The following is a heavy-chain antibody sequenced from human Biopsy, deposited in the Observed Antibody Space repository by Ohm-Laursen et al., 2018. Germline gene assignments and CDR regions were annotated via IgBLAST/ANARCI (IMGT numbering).Heavy chain of an antibody. V-gene: IGHV1-58*01. CDR1: GFTFSSSA. CDR2: IVVGSGHT. CDR3: AATSTLYYYYYAMDV. J-gene: IGHJ6*02. Sequence: VASVKASCKASGFTFSSSAVQWVRQARGQRLEWIGWIVVGSGHTNYAQKFQERVTITRDMSTSTAYMELTSLRSEDTAVYYCAATSTLYYYYYAMDVWDQGTTITVSS.